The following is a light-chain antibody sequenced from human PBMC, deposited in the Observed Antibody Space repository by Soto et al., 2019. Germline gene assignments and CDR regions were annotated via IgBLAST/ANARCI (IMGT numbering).Light chain of an antibody. V-gene: IGKV1-5*01. Sequence: DIRMTQSPATLSASVGARVTITCRASQTIGGWLAWYQQKPGKAPKLLISEVSSLESAVPPVFSGSGSGEEFTLIISSLQPDDVATYDCQQYESYPYTCGEGTQLEI. CDR3: QQYESYPYT. J-gene: IGKJ2*01. CDR2: EVS. CDR1: QTIGGW.